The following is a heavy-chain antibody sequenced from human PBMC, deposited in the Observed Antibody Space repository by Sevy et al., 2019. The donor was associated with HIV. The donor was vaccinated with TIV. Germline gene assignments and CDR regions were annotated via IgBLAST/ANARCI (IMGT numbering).Heavy chain of an antibody. CDR3: ARGGPNQQQLDYFDH. CDR1: GVSVSPYY. D-gene: IGHD1-1*01. CDR2: SGST. J-gene: IGHJ4*02. V-gene: IGHV4-59*02. Sequence: SETLSLTCTVSGVSVSPYYWAWIRQPPGKGLECVAFSGSTNYNPSLQGRATTSVDTSKNQFSLKLSSVTAADTAIYYCARGGPNQQQLDYFDHWGQGTLVTVSS.